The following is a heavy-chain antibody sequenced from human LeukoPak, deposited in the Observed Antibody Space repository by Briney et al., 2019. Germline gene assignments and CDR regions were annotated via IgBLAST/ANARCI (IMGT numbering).Heavy chain of an antibody. CDR2: ISASGDST. D-gene: IGHD1-26*01. CDR1: GFSFSSCS. Sequence: AGSLRLSCAASGFSFSSCSMSWVRQAPGKGLEWISAISASGDSTYYADSVKGRFTIARDHSQPKLYLHMSSRRGEVTAVDYCAKRPGAGISYFDNWGQETLAPVSS. J-gene: IGHJ4*02. CDR3: AKRPGAGISYFDN. V-gene: IGHV3-23*01.